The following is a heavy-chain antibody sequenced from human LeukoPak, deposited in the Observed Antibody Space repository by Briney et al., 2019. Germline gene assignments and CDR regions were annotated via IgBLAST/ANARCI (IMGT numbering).Heavy chain of an antibody. J-gene: IGHJ4*02. CDR3: ARWYLGKGLDY. Sequence: PSETLSLTCTVSGGFISSYYWSWIRQPPGKGLEWIGYISYTGSTNYNPSLKSRVTISVDTSNNQFSLELSSVTAADTAVYYCARWYLGKGLDYWGQGTLVTVSS. CDR2: ISYTGST. D-gene: IGHD3-16*01. V-gene: IGHV4-59*12. CDR1: GGFISSYY.